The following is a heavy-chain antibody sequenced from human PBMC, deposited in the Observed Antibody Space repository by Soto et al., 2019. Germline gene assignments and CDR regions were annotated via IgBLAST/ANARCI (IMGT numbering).Heavy chain of an antibody. CDR3: AKDVYYGSGNPPTLYYFDY. D-gene: IGHD3-10*01. CDR1: GLTFSSYA. J-gene: IGHJ4*02. CDR2: ISGSGGST. Sequence: GGSLRLSCAASGLTFSSYAMSWVRQAPGKGLEWVSAISGSGGSTYYADSVKGRFTIFRDNSKNTLYLQMNSLRAEATAVYYCAKDVYYGSGNPPTLYYFDYWGQGTLVTVSS. V-gene: IGHV3-23*01.